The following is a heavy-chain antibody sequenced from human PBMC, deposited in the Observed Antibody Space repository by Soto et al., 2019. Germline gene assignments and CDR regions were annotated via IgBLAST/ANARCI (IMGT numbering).Heavy chain of an antibody. V-gene: IGHV1-2*04. Sequence: ASVKVSCKASADSFTAYDVHWVRQAPGQGLEWMGRINLNSGGTNFARRFQGWVTMTRDTSVSTAYMELSSLRSEDTAVYYCARIYDFWSGFDYWGQGTLVTVSS. CDR1: ADSFTAYD. CDR2: INLNSGGT. J-gene: IGHJ4*02. D-gene: IGHD3-3*01. CDR3: ARIYDFWSGFDY.